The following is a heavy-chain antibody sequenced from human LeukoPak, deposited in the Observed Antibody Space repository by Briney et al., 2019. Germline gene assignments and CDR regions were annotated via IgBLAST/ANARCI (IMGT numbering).Heavy chain of an antibody. CDR2: TIPIFGTA. V-gene: IGHV1-69*13. Sequence: GASVKVSCKASGGTFSSYAISWVRQAPGQGLEWMGGTIPIFGTANYAQKFQGRVTITADESTSTAYMELSSLRSEDTAVYYCANTYYDFWSGYSSTYYYGMDVWGQGTTVTVSS. CDR3: ANTYYDFWSGYSSTYYYGMDV. J-gene: IGHJ6*02. D-gene: IGHD3-3*01. CDR1: GGTFSSYA.